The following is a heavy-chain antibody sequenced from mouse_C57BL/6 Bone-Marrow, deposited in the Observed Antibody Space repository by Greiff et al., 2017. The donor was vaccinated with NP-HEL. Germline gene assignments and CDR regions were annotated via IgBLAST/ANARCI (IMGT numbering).Heavy chain of an antibody. V-gene: IGHV5-17*01. CDR3: ARSDYYGSSSLAMDY. CDR1: GFTFSDYG. D-gene: IGHD1-1*01. J-gene: IGHJ4*01. CDR2: ISSGSSTI. Sequence: EVKVVESGGGLVKPGGSLKLSCAASGFTFSDYGMHWVRQAPEKGLEWVAYISSGSSTIYYADTVKGRFTISRDNAKNTLFLQMTSLRSEDTAMYYCARSDYYGSSSLAMDYWGQGTSVTVSS.